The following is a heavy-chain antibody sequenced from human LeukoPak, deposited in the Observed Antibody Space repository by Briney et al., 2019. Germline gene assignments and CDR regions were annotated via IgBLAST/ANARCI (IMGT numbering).Heavy chain of an antibody. D-gene: IGHD4-17*01. CDR3: ARPRGSYGDIIDY. CDR1: GGSISSSSYS. J-gene: IGHJ4*02. CDR2: IYYSGST. V-gene: IGHV4-39*01. Sequence: SETLSLTCTVSGGSISSSSYSWGWIRQPPGKGLEWIGSIYYSGSTYYNPSLKSRVTISVDTSKNQFSLKLSSVTAADTAVYYCARPRGSYGDIIDYWGQGTLVTVSS.